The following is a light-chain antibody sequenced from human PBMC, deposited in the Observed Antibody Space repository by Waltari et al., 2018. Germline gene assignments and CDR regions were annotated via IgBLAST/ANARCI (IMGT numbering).Light chain of an antibody. CDR1: QGIRNS. V-gene: IGKV1-NL1*01. J-gene: IGKJ2*01. CDR2: AAS. Sequence: VPLPRSPSSLSASVGDRVSLTCRASQGIRNSLAWYQQKPGKAPNLLLYAASRLESGVPSRFSGSGSGTDYTLTISSLQPEDFATYYCQQYYTTPYTFGQGTKLEI. CDR3: QQYYTTPYT.